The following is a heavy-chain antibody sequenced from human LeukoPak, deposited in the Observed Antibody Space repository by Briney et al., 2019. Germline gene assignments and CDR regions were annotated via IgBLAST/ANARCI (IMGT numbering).Heavy chain of an antibody. J-gene: IGHJ3*02. Sequence: PSETLSLTCAVSGYSISSGYYWGWIRQPPGKGLEWIGSIYHSGSTYYNPSLKSRVTISVDTSKNPFSLKLSSVTAADTAVYYCARQVRPDAFDIWGQGTMVTVSS. D-gene: IGHD1-1*01. V-gene: IGHV4-38-2*01. CDR1: GYSISSGYY. CDR3: ARQVRPDAFDI. CDR2: IYHSGST.